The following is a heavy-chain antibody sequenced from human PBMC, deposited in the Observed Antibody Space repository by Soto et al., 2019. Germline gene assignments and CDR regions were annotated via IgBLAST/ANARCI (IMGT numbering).Heavy chain of an antibody. CDR3: ARSPGYSASWGYYYYGMKI. Sequence: QVQLVQSGAELKKPGASVKVSCKASGYTFTNYGISSVRQAPGQGLEWMGWINTYHGNTKYAQKLQGRVTMTKDTSASTAYMELTSLRSGDTAVYYCARSPGYSASWGYYYYGMKIWGQGTTVIVSS. D-gene: IGHD6-13*01. CDR2: INTYHGNT. V-gene: IGHV1-18*01. CDR1: GYTFTNYG. J-gene: IGHJ6*02.